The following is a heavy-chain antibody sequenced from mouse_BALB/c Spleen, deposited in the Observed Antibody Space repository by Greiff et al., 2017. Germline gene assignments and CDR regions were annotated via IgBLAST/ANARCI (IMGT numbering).Heavy chain of an antibody. J-gene: IGHJ3*01. Sequence: EVQLQQSGAELVKPGASVKLSCTASGFNIKDTYMHWVKQRPEQGLEWIGRIDPANGNTKYDPKFQGKATITADTSSNTAYLQLSSLTSEDTAVYYCARGGGYDVAWFAYWGQGTLVTVSA. D-gene: IGHD2-2*01. CDR3: ARGGGYDVAWFAY. CDR2: IDPANGNT. V-gene: IGHV14-3*02. CDR1: GFNIKDTY.